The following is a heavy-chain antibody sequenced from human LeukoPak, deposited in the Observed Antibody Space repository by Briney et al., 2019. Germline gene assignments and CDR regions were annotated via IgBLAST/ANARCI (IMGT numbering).Heavy chain of an antibody. V-gene: IGHV1-18*01. Sequence: GASVKVSCKASGYTFTNYGISWVRQAPGQGLEWMGWISANNGNRNYALKLQDRVSMTTDTSTSTAYMELRSLRSDDTAVYYCARGTYYAILTGFRTHRPFDYWGQGTLVTVSS. J-gene: IGHJ4*02. D-gene: IGHD3-9*01. CDR3: ARGTYYAILTGFRTHRPFDY. CDR1: GYTFTNYG. CDR2: ISANNGNR.